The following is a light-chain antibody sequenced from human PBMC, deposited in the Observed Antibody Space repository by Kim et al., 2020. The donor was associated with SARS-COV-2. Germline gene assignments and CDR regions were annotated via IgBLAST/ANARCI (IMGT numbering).Light chain of an antibody. CDR3: QVWDKSGDHPV. CDR2: YDS. V-gene: IGLV3-21*04. J-gene: IGLJ2*01. CDR1: NIGSKR. Sequence: APRNTARITCGGNNIGSKRVHWYQQKPGQAPVLVIYYDSDRPSGIPERFSGSNSGNTATLTISRVEAGDEADYSCQVWDKSGDHPVFGGGTQLTVL.